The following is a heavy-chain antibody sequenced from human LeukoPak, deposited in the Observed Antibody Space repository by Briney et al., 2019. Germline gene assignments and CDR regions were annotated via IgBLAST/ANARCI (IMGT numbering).Heavy chain of an antibody. CDR1: GFTFCGYD. CDR2: IGTAGDT. V-gene: IGHV3-13*01. J-gene: IGHJ4*02. Sequence: GGSLRLSCAASGFTFCGYDMHWVRQATGKGLEWVSAIGTAGDTYYPGSVKGRFTTSRERAKNSFYLQINSLRAGDTAVYYGAMGYDILTGDNYFDYWGQGTLATVSS. D-gene: IGHD3-9*01. CDR3: AMGYDILTGDNYFDY.